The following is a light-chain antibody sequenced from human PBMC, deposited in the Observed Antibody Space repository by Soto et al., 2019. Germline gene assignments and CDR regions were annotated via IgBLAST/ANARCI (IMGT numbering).Light chain of an antibody. J-gene: IGKJ4*01. CDR2: ATS. CDR1: QSTRNY. Sequence: DIQMNQSPSSLSASVGDRITITCRASQSTRNYVSWYQQKPGKAPKLLIYATSSMQRGVPSMFSGSGAGTVFTLTISSLQPEDFATYYCQQSYTIPLTVGGGTKVEMK. CDR3: QQSYTIPLT. V-gene: IGKV1-39*01.